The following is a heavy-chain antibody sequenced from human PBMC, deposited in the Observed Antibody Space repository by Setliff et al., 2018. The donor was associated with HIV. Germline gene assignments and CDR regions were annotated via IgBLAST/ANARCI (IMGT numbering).Heavy chain of an antibody. CDR3: ARHRLYSSGWLFDY. CDR2: IYTSGST. J-gene: IGHJ4*02. Sequence: SETLSLTCTVSGGSISTYYWSWFRQPPGKGLGWIGYIYTSGSTRYNPSLKSRVIISLDTSQNQFSLKVTSMTAADTAVYYCARHRLYSSGWLFDYWGQGTLVTGSS. V-gene: IGHV4-4*09. D-gene: IGHD6-19*01. CDR1: GGSISTYY.